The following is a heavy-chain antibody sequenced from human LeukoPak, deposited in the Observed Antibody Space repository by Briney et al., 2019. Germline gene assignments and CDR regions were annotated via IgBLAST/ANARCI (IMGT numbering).Heavy chain of an antibody. V-gene: IGHV3-48*04. D-gene: IGHD3-22*01. CDR2: IRISGSLI. CDR1: GFTFSGYN. Sequence: GASLRLSCAASGFTFSGYNMNWVRQPPGRGLEWVAFIRISGSLIYYAESVKGRFTISRDNSRNSLYLQMNSLRVEDTAVYYCARNFYETTGFYYDAFDIWGQGTAVTVSS. CDR3: ARNFYETTGFYYDAFDI. J-gene: IGHJ3*02.